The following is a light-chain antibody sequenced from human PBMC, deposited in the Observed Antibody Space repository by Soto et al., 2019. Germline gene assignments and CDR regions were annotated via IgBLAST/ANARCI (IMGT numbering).Light chain of an antibody. CDR1: QSVSST. CDR2: GAS. V-gene: IGKV3-15*01. CDR3: QQYNDWPTT. Sequence: EIXMTQSPATLSVSPGERATLSCRASQSVSSTVAWYQQKPGQAPRLLIYGASTRATGIPARFSGSGSGTEFTLTISSLQSEDFAVYYCQQYNDWPTTFGQGTKVEIK. J-gene: IGKJ1*01.